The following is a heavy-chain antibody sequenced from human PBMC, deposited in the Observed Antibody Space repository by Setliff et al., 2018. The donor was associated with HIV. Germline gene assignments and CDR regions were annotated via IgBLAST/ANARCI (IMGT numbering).Heavy chain of an antibody. Sequence: VASVKVSCKVSGYTLTELSMHWVRQAPGKGLEWMGGFDPEDGETIYAQKFQGRVTMTEDTSTDTAYMELSSLRSEDTAVYYCAPNLYGDYGLGDYYYGMDVWGQGTTVTVSS. CDR2: FDPEDGET. CDR1: GYTLTELS. D-gene: IGHD4-17*01. J-gene: IGHJ6*02. V-gene: IGHV1-24*01. CDR3: APNLYGDYGLGDYYYGMDV.